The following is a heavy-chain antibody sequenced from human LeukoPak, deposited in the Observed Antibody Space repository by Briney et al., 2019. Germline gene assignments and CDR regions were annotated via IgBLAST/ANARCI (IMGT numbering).Heavy chain of an antibody. CDR1: GVTFSDAW. Sequence: GGSLRLSSVASGVTFSDAWMNWVRQAPGKGLEWVAHIATTTAGGTADYAAPVKGRFTVSRDDSKNMLYLQMNSLKNEDTAVYYCTTVRGPGNDEYNNDWGQGTLVTVSS. CDR2: IATTTAGGTA. D-gene: IGHD3-10*01. CDR3: TTVRGPGNDEYNND. J-gene: IGHJ4*02. V-gene: IGHV3-15*04.